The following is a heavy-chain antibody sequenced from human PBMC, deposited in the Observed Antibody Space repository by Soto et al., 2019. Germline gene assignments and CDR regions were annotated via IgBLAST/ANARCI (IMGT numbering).Heavy chain of an antibody. J-gene: IGHJ4*02. CDR1: ADSISNYY. D-gene: IGHD6-13*01. CDR2: INHSGST. CDR3: ARGHSSSWYFRVFDY. V-gene: IGHV4-34*01. Sequence: SETLSLTCTVSADSISNYYWSWIRQPPGKGLEWIGGINHSGSTNYNPSLKSRVTISVDTSKNQFSLKPSSVTAADTAVYYCARGHSSSWYFRVFDYWGQGTLVTVSS.